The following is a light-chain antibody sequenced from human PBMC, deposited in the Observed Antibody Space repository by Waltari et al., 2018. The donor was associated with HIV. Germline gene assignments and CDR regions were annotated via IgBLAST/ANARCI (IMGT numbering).Light chain of an antibody. V-gene: IGLV1-47*01. J-gene: IGLJ3*02. CDR3: ATWDDSLSTVV. Sequence: QSVLTQIPSASGTPGQRVTISCSGSSPNIGSNNVYWYQQVPGTAPKVLIEVNEQRPSGVPVRFSGSKSGASASRAISGLRSEDDADDFCATWDDSLSTVVFGGGTKLTVL. CDR1: SPNIGSNN. CDR2: VNE.